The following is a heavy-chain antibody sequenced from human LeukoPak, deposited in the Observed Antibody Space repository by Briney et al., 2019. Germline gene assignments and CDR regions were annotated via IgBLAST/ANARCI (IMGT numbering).Heavy chain of an antibody. V-gene: IGHV3-11*01. Sequence: PGGSLRLSCAASGFTFSDYYMSWVRQAPGKGLEWISYISGSGSAIFYTDSVKGRFTISRDNAKNSVYLQMNSMRAEDTAVYYCASRVVDYWGQGTLVTVSS. CDR1: GFTFSDYY. CDR2: ISGSGSAI. J-gene: IGHJ4*02. CDR3: ASRVVDY. D-gene: IGHD3-3*01.